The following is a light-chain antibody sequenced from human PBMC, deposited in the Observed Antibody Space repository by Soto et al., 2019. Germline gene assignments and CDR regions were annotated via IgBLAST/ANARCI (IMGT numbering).Light chain of an antibody. CDR1: SSDVGNYNY. J-gene: IGLJ1*01. V-gene: IGLV2-14*01. CDR2: EVS. CDR3: SSYTSSSNYV. Sequence: QSVLTQPASVSGSPGQSITISCTGTSSDVGNYNYVSWYQQHPAKAPKLMIFEVSNRPSGISSRFSGSKSGNTASLTISGLQAEDEADYYCSSYTSSSNYVFGTGTNVTVL.